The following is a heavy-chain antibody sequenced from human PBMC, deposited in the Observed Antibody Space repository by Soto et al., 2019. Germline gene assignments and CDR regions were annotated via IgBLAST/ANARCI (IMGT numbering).Heavy chain of an antibody. CDR3: VKDIEGNQLLYDAFDI. CDR2: ISYNSGSI. D-gene: IGHD2-2*01. V-gene: IGHV3-9*01. Sequence: EVQLVESGGGLVQPGRSLRLSCAASGFRFDDYAMHWVRQAPGKGLEWVSGISYNSGSIGYADSVKGRFTIARDTAKNSLDLQMTSLRAEDTALYYCVKDIEGNQLLYDAFDIWGRGTMVTVSS. J-gene: IGHJ3*02. CDR1: GFRFDDYA.